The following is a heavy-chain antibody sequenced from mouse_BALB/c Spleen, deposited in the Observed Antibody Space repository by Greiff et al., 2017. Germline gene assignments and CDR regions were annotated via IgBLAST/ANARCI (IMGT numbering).Heavy chain of an antibody. V-gene: IGHV3-2*02. Sequence: DVQLQESGPGLVKPSQSLSLTCTVTGYSITSDYAWNWIRQFPGNKLEWMGYISYSGSTSYNPSLKSRISITRDTSKNQFFLQLNSVTTEDTATYYCARTRGSGYFDYWGQGTTLTVSS. CDR3: ARTRGSGYFDY. CDR1: GYSITSDYA. J-gene: IGHJ2*01. D-gene: IGHD3-1*01. CDR2: ISYSGST.